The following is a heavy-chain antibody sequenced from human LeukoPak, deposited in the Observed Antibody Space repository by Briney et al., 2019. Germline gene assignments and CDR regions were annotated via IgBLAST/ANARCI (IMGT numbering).Heavy chain of an antibody. V-gene: IGHV3-23*01. CDR1: GFTFSSYA. J-gene: IGHJ4*02. CDR3: AKEGPDYGDYRSGDYFDY. D-gene: IGHD4-17*01. CDR2: ISGSGGST. Sequence: GGSLRLSCAASGFTFSSYAMSWVRQAPGKGLEWVSVISGSGGSTYYADSVKGRFTISRDYSKNTLYLQMNSLRAEDTAVYYCAKEGPDYGDYRSGDYFDYWGQGTLVTVSS.